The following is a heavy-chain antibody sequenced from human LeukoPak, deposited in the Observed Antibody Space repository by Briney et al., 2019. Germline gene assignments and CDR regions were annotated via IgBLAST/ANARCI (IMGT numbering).Heavy chain of an antibody. CDR1: GYSFTSYW. CDR2: IYPGDSDT. J-gene: IGHJ3*02. CDR3: ARHISPHGGYGPDILAFDI. D-gene: IGHD5-18*01. V-gene: IGHV5-51*01. Sequence: GESLQISCKGSGYSFTSYWIGWVRQLPGKGLEWMGIIYPGDSDTRYSPSFQGQVTISADKSISTAYLQWSSLKASDTAMYYCARHISPHGGYGPDILAFDIWGQGTMVTVSS.